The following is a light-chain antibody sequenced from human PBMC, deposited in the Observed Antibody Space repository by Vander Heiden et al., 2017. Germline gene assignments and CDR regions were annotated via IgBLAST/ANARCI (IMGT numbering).Light chain of an antibody. V-gene: IGLV3-1*01. J-gene: IGLJ2*01. CDR3: QAGDSSTGV. Sequence: SYELTQPPSVSVSPGQTASITCSGDKLGDKYACWYQQKPGQSLVLVIYKDSKRPAVIPERFSGSNSGTTATLTISGTQAWDEDDYDCQAGDSSTGVFGGGTKLTVL. CDR1: KLGDKY. CDR2: KDS.